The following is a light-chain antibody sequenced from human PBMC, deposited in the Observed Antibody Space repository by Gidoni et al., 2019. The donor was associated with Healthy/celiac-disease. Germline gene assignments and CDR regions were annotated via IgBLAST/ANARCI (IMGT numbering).Light chain of an antibody. CDR2: EGS. CDR1: SSDVGSSNL. V-gene: IGLV2-23*01. J-gene: IGLJ2*01. Sequence: QSALTQPASVSGSPGQSITISCTGTSSDVGSSNLVSWYQQHPGKAPKLMIYEGSTRPSGVSNRFSGSKSGNTASLTISGLQAEDEADYYCCSYAGSSTVFGGGTKLTVL. CDR3: CSYAGSSTV.